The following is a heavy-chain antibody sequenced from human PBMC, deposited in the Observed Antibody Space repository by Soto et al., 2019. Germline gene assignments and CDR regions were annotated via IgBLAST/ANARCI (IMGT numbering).Heavy chain of an antibody. CDR1: GFTLAKYT. V-gene: IGHV3-23*01. J-gene: IGHJ4*02. Sequence: GGSLRLSCAASGFTLAKYTVGWVRQAPGKGLEWVAESYSTGGTEYADSVKGRFTIFRDNSKSTLFLQMNSLGVGDTALYYCARDREPDGIWTFDSWGQGTLVTVSS. D-gene: IGHD3-9*01. CDR3: ARDREPDGIWTFDS. CDR2: SYSTGGT.